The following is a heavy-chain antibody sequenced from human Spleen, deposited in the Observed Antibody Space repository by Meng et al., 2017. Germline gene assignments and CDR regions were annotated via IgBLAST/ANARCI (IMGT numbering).Heavy chain of an antibody. CDR3: TIYTSGHN. J-gene: IGHJ1*01. D-gene: IGHD6-19*01. CDR2: IWYDGSNK. V-gene: IGHV3-33*01. Sequence: GESLKISCAASGFTFSSYGMHWVRQAPGKGLEWVAVIWYDGSNKYYADSVKGRFTISRDNSKNTLYLQMNSLKTEDTALYYCTIYTSGHNWGQGTLVTVSS. CDR1: GFTFSSYG.